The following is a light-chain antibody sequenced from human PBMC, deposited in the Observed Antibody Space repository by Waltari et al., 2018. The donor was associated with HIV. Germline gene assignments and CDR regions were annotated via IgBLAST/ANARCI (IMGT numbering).Light chain of an antibody. CDR3: FSTDNSGNHRV. Sequence: SYALTPPPSASVFPGQKANITCSGDALPKKYVYWYQQKSDQAPVLVIYEDNKRRPGIPERFSGSSSGTMAALTLSGAQVEDEADYYCFSTDNSGNHRVFGGGSKLTVL. J-gene: IGLJ3*02. CDR2: EDN. CDR1: ALPKKY. V-gene: IGLV3-10*01.